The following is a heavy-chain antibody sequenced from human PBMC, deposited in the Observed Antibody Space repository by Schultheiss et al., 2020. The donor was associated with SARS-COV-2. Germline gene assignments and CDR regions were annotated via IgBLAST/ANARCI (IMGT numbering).Heavy chain of an antibody. CDR2: INHSGST. V-gene: IGHV4-34*01. D-gene: IGHD2-15*01. Sequence: SETLSLTCAVYGGSFSGSYWSWIRQPPGKGLEWIGEINHSGSTNYNPSLKSRVTISVDTSKNQFSLRLSSVTATDTAVYYCASTSDIVVAVATTWGQGTLVTVSS. CDR1: GGSFSGSY. CDR3: ASTSDIVVAVATT. J-gene: IGHJ1*01.